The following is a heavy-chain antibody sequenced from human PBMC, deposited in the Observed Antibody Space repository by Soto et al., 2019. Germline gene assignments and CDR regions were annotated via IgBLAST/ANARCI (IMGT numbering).Heavy chain of an antibody. CDR1: GYTFTNFG. V-gene: IGHV1-18*01. D-gene: IGHD3-16*01. CDR2: ISAYNGNT. Sequence: QVQLVQSGAEVKKPGASVKVSCKASGYTFTNFGITWVRQAPGQGLEWMGWISAYNGNTNYAQNFQGRVTMTTDTPPTTAYRGLRSLRCDDTAGYDSARGGTPMDYWGQGTLVTVSS. J-gene: IGHJ4*02. CDR3: ARGGTPMDY.